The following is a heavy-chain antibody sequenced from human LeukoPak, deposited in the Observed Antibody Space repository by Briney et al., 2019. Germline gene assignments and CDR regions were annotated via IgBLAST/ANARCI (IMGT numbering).Heavy chain of an antibody. CDR3: ARDHNYAVDN. CDR2: IGIDSGNT. V-gene: IGHV3-48*01. Sequence: GGSLTLSCTASGFPFIEYSMNWVRQAPGKGLEWISYIGIDSGNTKYADSVRGRFTIPADKAKNSLYLQMNSLRVEDTAVYYCARDHNYAVDNWGQGTLVSVAS. D-gene: IGHD1-1*01. J-gene: IGHJ4*02. CDR1: GFPFIEYS.